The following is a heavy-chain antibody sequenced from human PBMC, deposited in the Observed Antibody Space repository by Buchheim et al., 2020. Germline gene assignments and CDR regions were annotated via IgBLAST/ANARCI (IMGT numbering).Heavy chain of an antibody. V-gene: IGHV3-48*02. J-gene: IGHJ4*02. CDR1: GFTFSSYS. D-gene: IGHD3-22*01. CDR2: ISSSSSTI. Sequence: EVQLVESGGGLVQPGGSLRLSCAASGFTFSSYSMNWVRQAPGKGLEWVSYISSSSSTIYYADSVKGRFTISRDNAKNSLYLQMNSLRDEDTAVYYCARGVSNTYYYDSSGTREFDYWGQGTL. CDR3: ARGVSNTYYYDSSGTREFDY.